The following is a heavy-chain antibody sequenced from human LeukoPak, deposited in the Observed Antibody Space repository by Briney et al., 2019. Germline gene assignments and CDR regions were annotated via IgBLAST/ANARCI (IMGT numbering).Heavy chain of an antibody. V-gene: IGHV3-48*03. Sequence: GGSLRLSCAVSGFSSYEMNWVRQAPGKGLEWVSYISSSGRTIYYADSVKGRFTISRDSAKNSLYLQMNSLRVEDTAVYYCARRNLRSGSSPGFDPWGQGTLVTVSS. J-gene: IGHJ5*02. CDR2: ISSSGRTI. D-gene: IGHD3-10*01. CDR1: GFSSYE. CDR3: ARRNLRSGSSPGFDP.